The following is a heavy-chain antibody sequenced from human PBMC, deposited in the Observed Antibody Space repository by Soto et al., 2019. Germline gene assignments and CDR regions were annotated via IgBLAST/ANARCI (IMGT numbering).Heavy chain of an antibody. V-gene: IGHV4-4*07. J-gene: IGHJ4*02. D-gene: IGHD3-22*01. CDR1: GDSIRTYY. CDR3: ARTYDSSGYWYYFDH. Sequence: QVQLQESGPGLVRPSETPSLTCTVSGDSIRTYYWTWIRLPAGKGLEWIGRVFSSGNTNYNPSLKSRITMSADTSRNQISLTLTSVTAADTAVYYCARTYDSSGYWYYFDHWGQGARVTVSS. CDR2: VFSSGNT.